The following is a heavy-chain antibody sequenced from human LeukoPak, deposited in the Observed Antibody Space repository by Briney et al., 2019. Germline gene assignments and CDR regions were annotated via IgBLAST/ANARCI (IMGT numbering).Heavy chain of an antibody. J-gene: IGHJ4*02. CDR2: ISLSGLT. CDR1: GGSITSTNW. V-gene: IGHV4-4*02. Sequence: PSETLSLTCGVSGGSITSTNWWSWVRQPPGQGLEWIGEISLSGLTNYNPSLKSRVTISVDTSKNQFSLKLSSVTAADTAVYYCARGADSSGYYSIFYFDYWGQGTLVTVSS. D-gene: IGHD3-22*01. CDR3: ARGADSSGYYSIFYFDY.